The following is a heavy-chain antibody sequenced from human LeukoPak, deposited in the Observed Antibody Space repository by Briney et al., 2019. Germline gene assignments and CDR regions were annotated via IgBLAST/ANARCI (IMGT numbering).Heavy chain of an antibody. V-gene: IGHV3-30*18. Sequence: GGSLRLSCAASGFTFSSYGMHWVRQAPGKGLEWVAVISYDGSNKYYADSVKGRFTISRDNSKNTLYLQMNSLRAEDTAVYYCAKAGRFDYWGQGTLVTVSS. J-gene: IGHJ4*02. CDR1: GFTFSSYG. CDR3: AKAGRFDY. CDR2: ISYDGSNK.